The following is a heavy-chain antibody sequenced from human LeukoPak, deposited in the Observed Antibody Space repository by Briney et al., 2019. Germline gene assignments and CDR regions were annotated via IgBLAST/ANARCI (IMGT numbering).Heavy chain of an antibody. Sequence: GALRLSCAASGFTFSTYAMSWVRQAPGKGLEWVSAMSGSGDNTYYADSVKGRCTISRDNSKNTLYLQMNSLRGEDTAIYYCAKWLSDRGGPLHYWGQGTLVTVSS. V-gene: IGHV3-23*01. J-gene: IGHJ4*02. CDR1: GFTFSTYA. D-gene: IGHD5-12*01. CDR2: MSGSGDNT. CDR3: AKWLSDRGGPLHY.